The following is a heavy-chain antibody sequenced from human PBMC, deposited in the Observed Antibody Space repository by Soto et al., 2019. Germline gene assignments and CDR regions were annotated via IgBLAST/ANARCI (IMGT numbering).Heavy chain of an antibody. J-gene: IGHJ4*02. CDR2: VNPDGSDT. V-gene: IGHV3-74*01. CDR3: ARVAVSSYYFAY. D-gene: IGHD6-19*01. Sequence: EVQLVESGGGVVQPGGSLRLSCAASGFTFSSYWMHWVRQAPGKGLVWVSRVNPDGSDTSYANSVKSRFTISRDNAKNTLYLQMNSLRAEDTAVYYCARVAVSSYYFAYWGQGTMLTVPS. CDR1: GFTFSSYW.